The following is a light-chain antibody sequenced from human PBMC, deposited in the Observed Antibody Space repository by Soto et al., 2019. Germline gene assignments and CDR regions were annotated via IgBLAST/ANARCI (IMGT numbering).Light chain of an antibody. J-gene: IGKJ1*01. Sequence: EIVLTQSPGTLSLSPGEMATLSFMASQSVSSSYLACYQQKPGQAPRLPIYGASNRATGIPDRFSGSGSGTDFTLTISRLEPEDFAVYYCQQYGSSGTFGQGTKVDIK. CDR3: QQYGSSGT. V-gene: IGKV3-20*01. CDR1: QSVSSSY. CDR2: GAS.